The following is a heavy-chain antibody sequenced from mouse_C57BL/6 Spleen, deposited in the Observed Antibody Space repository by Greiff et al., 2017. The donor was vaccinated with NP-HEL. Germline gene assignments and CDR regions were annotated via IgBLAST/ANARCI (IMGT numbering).Heavy chain of an antibody. V-gene: IGHV1-69*01. CDR3: ARRGIYYDYRFDY. Sequence: QVHVKQPGAELVMPGASVKLSCKASGYTFTSYWMHWVKQRPGQGLEWIGEIDPSDSYTNYNQKFKGKSTLTVDKSSSTAYMQLSSLTSEDSAVYYCARRGIYYDYRFDYWGQGTTLTVSS. J-gene: IGHJ2*01. CDR1: GYTFTSYW. D-gene: IGHD2-4*01. CDR2: IDPSDSYT.